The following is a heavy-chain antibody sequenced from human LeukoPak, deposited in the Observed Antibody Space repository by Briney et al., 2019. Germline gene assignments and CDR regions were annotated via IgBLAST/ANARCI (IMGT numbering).Heavy chain of an antibody. D-gene: IGHD4-17*01. Sequence: SETLSLTCTVSGGSISRYYWSWIRQPPGKGLEWIGYIYYSGSTNYNPSLKSRVTISVDTSKNQFSLKLSSVTAADTAVYYCARGNGEPYYFDYWGQGTLVTVSS. V-gene: IGHV4-59*01. J-gene: IGHJ4*02. CDR2: IYYSGST. CDR3: ARGNGEPYYFDY. CDR1: GGSISRYY.